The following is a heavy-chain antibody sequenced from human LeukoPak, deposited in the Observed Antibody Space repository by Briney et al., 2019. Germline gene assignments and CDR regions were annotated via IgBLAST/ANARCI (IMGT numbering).Heavy chain of an antibody. Sequence: ASVKVSCKAPGYTFTSYDINWVRQATGQGLEWMGWINPNSGGTNYAQKFQGRVTMTRDTSISTAYMELSRLRSDDTAVYYCARDLWELPRWGQGTLVTVSS. V-gene: IGHV1-2*02. CDR1: GYTFTSYD. D-gene: IGHD1-26*01. J-gene: IGHJ4*02. CDR2: INPNSGGT. CDR3: ARDLWELPR.